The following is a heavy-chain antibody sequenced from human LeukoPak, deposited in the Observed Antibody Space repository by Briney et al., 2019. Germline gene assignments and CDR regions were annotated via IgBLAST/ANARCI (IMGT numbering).Heavy chain of an antibody. CDR3: ANPELLSAIWDY. J-gene: IGHJ4*02. CDR1: GFTFSSYA. D-gene: IGHD1-26*01. V-gene: IGHV3-23*01. Sequence: GGSLRLSCAASGFTFSSYAMSWVRQAPGKGLEWVSAISSSGGSTYYADSVKGRFTISRDNSKNTLYLQMNSLRAEDTAVYYCANPELLSAIWDYWGQGTLVTVSS. CDR2: ISSSGGST.